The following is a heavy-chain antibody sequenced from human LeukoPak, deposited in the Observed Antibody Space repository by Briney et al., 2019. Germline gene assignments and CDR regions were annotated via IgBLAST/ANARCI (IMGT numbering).Heavy chain of an antibody. V-gene: IGHV4-34*01. CDR2: INHSGGT. D-gene: IGHD5-18*01. CDR3: ARGLRDTAMVSFDY. Sequence: PSETLSLTCAVYGGSFSGYYWSWIRQPPGKGLEWIGEINHSGGTNYNPSLKSQVTISVDTSKNQFSLKLSSVTAADTAVYYCARGLRDTAMVSFDYWGQGTLVTVSS. CDR1: GGSFSGYY. J-gene: IGHJ4*02.